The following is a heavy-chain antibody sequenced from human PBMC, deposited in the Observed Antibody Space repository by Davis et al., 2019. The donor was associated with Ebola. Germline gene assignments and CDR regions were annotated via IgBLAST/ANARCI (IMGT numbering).Heavy chain of an antibody. CDR3: ARDARSSGDY. CDR2: IKQDGSEK. V-gene: IGHV3-7*01. CDR1: GFTFSSYW. J-gene: IGHJ4*02. Sequence: GESLKISCAASGFTFSSYWMSWVRQAPGKGLEWVANIKQDGSEKYYVDSVKGRFTISRDNAKNSLYLQMNSLRAEDTAVYYCARDARSSGDYWGQRTLVTVSS.